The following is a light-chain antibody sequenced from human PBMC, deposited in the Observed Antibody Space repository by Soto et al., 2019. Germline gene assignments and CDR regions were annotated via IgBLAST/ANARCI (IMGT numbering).Light chain of an antibody. CDR3: SSCRGSDVV. Sequence: QSALTQPPSASGSPGQSVTLSCTGTSSDVGTCNSVSWYQQHPGKVPKLLISEVYKRPSGVPDSFSGSKSGNTASLTVSGLQAEDEADYYCSSCRGSDVVFVGGTKLTVL. CDR1: SSDVGTCNS. V-gene: IGLV2-8*01. J-gene: IGLJ2*01. CDR2: EVY.